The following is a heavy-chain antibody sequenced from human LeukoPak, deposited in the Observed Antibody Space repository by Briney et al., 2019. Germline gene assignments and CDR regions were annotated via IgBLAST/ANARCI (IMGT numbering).Heavy chain of an antibody. J-gene: IGHJ4*02. Sequence: SVKVSCKASGGTFSSYAISWVRQAPGQGLEWMGRIIPIFCTANYAQKFQGRVTITTDESTSTAYMELSSLRSEDTAVYYCAREIRYFDWLVPYYFDYWGQGTLVTVSS. CDR1: GGTFSSYA. D-gene: IGHD3-9*01. CDR3: AREIRYFDWLVPYYFDY. V-gene: IGHV1-69*05. CDR2: IIPIFCTA.